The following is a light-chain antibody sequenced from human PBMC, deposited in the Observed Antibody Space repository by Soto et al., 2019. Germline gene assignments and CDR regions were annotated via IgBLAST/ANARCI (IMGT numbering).Light chain of an antibody. CDR2: AAS. J-gene: IGKJ1*01. CDR1: QTISNN. CDR3: QQSHTPPRT. Sequence: DIQMTQSPSSLSASVGDRVTITCRASQTISNNLNWYQQKPGKAPNLLIYAASTLQSGVPSRFSGSGSGTDSTHTTTTLQPEDFATYFCQQSHTPPRTFGKGTKV. V-gene: IGKV1-39*01.